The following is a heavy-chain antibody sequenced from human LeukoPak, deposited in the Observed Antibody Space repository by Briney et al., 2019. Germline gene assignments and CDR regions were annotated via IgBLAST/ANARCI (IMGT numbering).Heavy chain of an antibody. CDR3: ARAPDGYCSSTSCYMELDY. V-gene: IGHV3-66*02. J-gene: IGHJ4*02. CDR2: IYSGGTT. D-gene: IGHD2-2*02. Sequence: GGSLRLSCAASGFSVGHNYMSWFRQAPGKGLEWVSVIYSGGTTESADSVRGRFTISRDSSKNTLYLQMNSLRAEDTAVYYCARAPDGYCSSTSCYMELDYWGQGTLVTVSS. CDR1: GFSVGHNY.